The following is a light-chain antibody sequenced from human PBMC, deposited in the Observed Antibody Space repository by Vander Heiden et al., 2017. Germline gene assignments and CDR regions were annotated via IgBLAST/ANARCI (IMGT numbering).Light chain of an antibody. Sequence: QSALTQPASVSGSPGQSITISCTGTSRDVGSYNLVSWYQQHPGKAPKLMIYEVSKRPSGVSNRFSGSKSGNTASLTISGLQAEDEADYYCCSYAGTHVVFGGGTKLTVL. CDR2: EVS. J-gene: IGLJ2*01. V-gene: IGLV2-23*02. CDR1: SRDVGSYNL. CDR3: CSYAGTHVV.